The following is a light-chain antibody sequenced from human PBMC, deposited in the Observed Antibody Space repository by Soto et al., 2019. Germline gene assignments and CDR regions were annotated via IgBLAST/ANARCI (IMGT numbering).Light chain of an antibody. Sequence: DIQMTQSPSTLSASVGDGVTISCRASQYVRNWLAWYQQKPGKAPRLLISKASSLQDGVPSRFSGSGSGTQFTLNITSLQADDVATYYGQQYNSFSPTFGQGTRVDIQ. CDR2: KAS. J-gene: IGKJ1*01. V-gene: IGKV1-5*03. CDR3: QQYNSFSPT. CDR1: QYVRNW.